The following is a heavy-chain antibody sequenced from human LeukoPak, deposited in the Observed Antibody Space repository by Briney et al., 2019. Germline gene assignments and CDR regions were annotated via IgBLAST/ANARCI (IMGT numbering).Heavy chain of an antibody. V-gene: IGHV1-69*13. CDR3: ARGDDYYDSSGYYSPYPRDY. D-gene: IGHD3-22*01. Sequence: SVKVSCKASGGTFSSYAISWVRQAPGQGLEWMGGIIPIFGTANYAQKFQGRVTITADESTSTAYMELSSLRSDDTAVYYCARGDDYYDSSGYYSPYPRDYWGQGTLVTVSS. CDR2: IIPIFGTA. J-gene: IGHJ4*02. CDR1: GGTFSSYA.